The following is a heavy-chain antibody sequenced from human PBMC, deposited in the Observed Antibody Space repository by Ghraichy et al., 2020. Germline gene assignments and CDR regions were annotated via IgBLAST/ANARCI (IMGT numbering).Heavy chain of an antibody. CDR1: GFTFGDHS. V-gene: IGHV3-49*04. J-gene: IGHJ2*01. CDR2: IRSKAYGGTT. Sequence: GESLNISCTASGFTFGDHSMSWVRQAPGKGLEWVGFIRSKAYGGTTEYAASVKGRFTISRDDSNSIAYLQMHSLKTEDTAVYYCTRAVASIAAIWYFDLWGRGTLVTVSS. CDR3: TRAVASIAAIWYFDL. D-gene: IGHD6-6*01.